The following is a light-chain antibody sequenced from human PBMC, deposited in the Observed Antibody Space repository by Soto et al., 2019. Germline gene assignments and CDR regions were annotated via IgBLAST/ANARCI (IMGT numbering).Light chain of an antibody. CDR1: QNVGLN. J-gene: IGKJ4*01. CDR3: QRYNNWPLT. CDR2: DTS. Sequence: EMVLTQSPATLSLSPGESATLSCRASQNVGLNFAWYQHKPGQTPRLLIYDTSTRATGVPARFSGSRSGTEFTLTINSLQSEDFAVYYCQRYNNWPLTFGGGTKVE. V-gene: IGKV3-15*01.